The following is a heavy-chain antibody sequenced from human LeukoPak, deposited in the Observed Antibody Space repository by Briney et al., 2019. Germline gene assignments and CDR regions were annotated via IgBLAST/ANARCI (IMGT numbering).Heavy chain of an antibody. D-gene: IGHD3-22*01. CDR3: ARAYDSSGYYSAY. J-gene: IGHJ4*02. Sequence: ASVKVSCKASGDTFSSYAISWVRQAPGQGLEWMGGIIPIFGTANYAQMFQGRVTITTDESTSTAYMELSSLRSEDTAVYYCARAYDSSGYYSAYWGQGTLVTVSS. V-gene: IGHV1-69*05. CDR1: GDTFSSYA. CDR2: IIPIFGTA.